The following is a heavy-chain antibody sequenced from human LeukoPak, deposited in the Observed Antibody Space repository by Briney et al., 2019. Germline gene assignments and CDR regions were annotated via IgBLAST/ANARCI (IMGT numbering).Heavy chain of an antibody. CDR1: GGSISSSSYY. J-gene: IGHJ4*02. Sequence: PSETLSLTCTVSGGSISSSSYYWGWIRQPPGKGLEWIGSIYYSGSTYYNPSLKSRVTISVDTSKNQFSLKLSSVTAADTAVYYCARVEVVTYYFDYWGQGTLVTVSS. D-gene: IGHD4-23*01. V-gene: IGHV4-39*07. CDR2: IYYSGST. CDR3: ARVEVVTYYFDY.